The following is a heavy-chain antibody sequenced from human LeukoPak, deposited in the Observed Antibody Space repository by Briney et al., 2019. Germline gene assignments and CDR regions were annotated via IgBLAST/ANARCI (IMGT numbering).Heavy chain of an antibody. CDR2: IYYRGST. CDR1: GDSMSSGGFS. Sequence: PSETLSLTCAVSGDSMSSGGFSWRWLRQPPGKGLEWIAYIYYRGSTNYNPSLKSLVNISVDTSKNQFSLKLNSVTAADTAVYYCARTYRRGGNWFDPWGQGTLVTVSS. J-gene: IGHJ5*02. D-gene: IGHD2-15*01. V-gene: IGHV4-30-4*07. CDR3: ARTYRRGGNWFDP.